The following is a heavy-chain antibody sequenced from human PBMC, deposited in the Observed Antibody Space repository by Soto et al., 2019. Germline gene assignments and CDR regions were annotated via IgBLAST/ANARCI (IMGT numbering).Heavy chain of an antibody. CDR1: GFTFSSYA. CDR3: ANGGQWLAPIDY. D-gene: IGHD6-19*01. J-gene: IGHJ4*02. CDR2: ISYDGSNK. Sequence: QVQLVESGGGVVQPGRSLRLSCAASGFTFSSYAMHWVRQAPGKGLKWVAVISYDGSNKYYADSVKGRFTISRDNSKNTLYLQMNSLRAEDTAVYYCANGGQWLAPIDYWGQGTLVTVSS. V-gene: IGHV3-30-3*01.